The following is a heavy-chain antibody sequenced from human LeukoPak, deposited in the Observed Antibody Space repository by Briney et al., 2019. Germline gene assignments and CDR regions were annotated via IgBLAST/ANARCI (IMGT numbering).Heavy chain of an antibody. CDR3: ARDRRPGYYYDSSGYYHDAFDI. D-gene: IGHD3-22*01. CDR2: INPNSGGT. V-gene: IGHV1-2*02. J-gene: IGHJ3*02. CDR1: GYTFTGYY. Sequence: ASVKVSCKASGYTFTGYYMHRVRQAPGQGLEWMGWINPNSGGTNYAQKFQGRVTMTRDTSISTAYMELSRLRSDDTAVYYCARDRRPGYYYDSSGYYHDAFDIWGQGTMVTVSS.